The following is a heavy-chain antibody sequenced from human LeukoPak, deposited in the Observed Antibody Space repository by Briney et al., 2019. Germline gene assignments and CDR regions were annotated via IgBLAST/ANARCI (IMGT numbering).Heavy chain of an antibody. CDR3: VRDVGADVWGMFYFDY. D-gene: IGHD3-16*01. J-gene: IGHJ4*02. CDR2: IYTSGST. CDR1: GGSISSYY. V-gene: IGHV4-4*07. Sequence: SETLSLTCTVCGGSISSYYWSWIRQPAGKGLEWIGRIYTSGSTNYNPSLKSRVTISVDKSKNQFSLKLSSVTAADTAVYYCVRDVGADVWGMFYFDYWGQGTLVTVSS.